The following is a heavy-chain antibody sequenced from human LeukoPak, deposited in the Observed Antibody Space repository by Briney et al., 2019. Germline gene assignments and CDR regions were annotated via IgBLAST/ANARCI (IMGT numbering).Heavy chain of an antibody. J-gene: IGHJ4*02. V-gene: IGHV4-59*08. Sequence: SETLSLTCTVSGDSISSSYWSWIRRPPGKGLEWIGYIYYSETTNYNPSLKSRVTISADTSKNQFSLKLSSVTAADTAVYYCARGSLLTTVTTWDYWGQGTLVTVSS. CDR2: IYYSETT. CDR1: GDSISSSY. D-gene: IGHD4-17*01. CDR3: ARGSLLTTVTTWDY.